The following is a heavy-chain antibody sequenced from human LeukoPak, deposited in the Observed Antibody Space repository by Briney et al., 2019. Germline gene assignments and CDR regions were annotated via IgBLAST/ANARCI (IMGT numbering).Heavy chain of an antibody. Sequence: PGESLKISCKGSGYSFTSYWIGWVRQMPGKGLEWMGIIYPGDSDTRYSPSFQGQVTISADKSISTAYLRWSSLKASDTAMYYCAKTGRITMIVDWFDPWGQGTLVTVSS. D-gene: IGHD3-22*01. CDR3: AKTGRITMIVDWFDP. V-gene: IGHV5-51*01. CDR1: GYSFTSYW. CDR2: IYPGDSDT. J-gene: IGHJ5*02.